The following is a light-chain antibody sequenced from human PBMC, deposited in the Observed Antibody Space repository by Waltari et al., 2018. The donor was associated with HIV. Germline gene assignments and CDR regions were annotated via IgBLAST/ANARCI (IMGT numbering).Light chain of an antibody. J-gene: IGLJ1*01. CDR1: SSNIGSKY. V-gene: IGLV1-47*01. Sequence: QSVLTQPPSASGTPGQRVTISCSGSSSNIGSKYVYWYQQLPGTAHKLLIYRNNQRPSGVPDRFSGSKSGTSASLAISGLRSEDEADYYCAAWDDSLSVVYVFGTGTKVTVL. CDR2: RNN. CDR3: AAWDDSLSVVYV.